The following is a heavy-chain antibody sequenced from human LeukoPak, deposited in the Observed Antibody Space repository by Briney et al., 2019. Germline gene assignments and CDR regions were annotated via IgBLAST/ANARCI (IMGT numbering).Heavy chain of an antibody. Sequence: ASVKVSCKASGYTFTGYYMHWVRQAPGQGLEWMGRINPNSGGTNYAQKFQGRVAMTRDTSISTAYMELSRLRSDDTAVYYCARDEYRGLPLRQGGLYYYYYTDVWGKGTTVTVSS. J-gene: IGHJ6*03. D-gene: IGHD2-2*01. CDR1: GYTFTGYY. CDR3: ARDEYRGLPLRQGGLYYYYYTDV. CDR2: INPNSGGT. V-gene: IGHV1-2*06.